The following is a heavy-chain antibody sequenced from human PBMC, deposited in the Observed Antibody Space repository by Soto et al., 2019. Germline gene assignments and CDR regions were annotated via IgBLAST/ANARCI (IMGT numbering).Heavy chain of an antibody. J-gene: IGHJ4*02. CDR2: IRSRTDGGTT. V-gene: IGHV3-15*07. CDR3: TTSIFGVVTAH. CDR1: GFTFSNAW. D-gene: IGHD3-3*01. Sequence: EVQLMESGGGLVEPGGSLRLSCVASGFTFSNAWMNWVRQAPGKGLEWVGRIRSRTDGGTTDYAASVKDRFSFSRDDSRNPLFLEMNSLKTEDTAVYYCTTSIFGVVTAHWGQGTLVIVSS.